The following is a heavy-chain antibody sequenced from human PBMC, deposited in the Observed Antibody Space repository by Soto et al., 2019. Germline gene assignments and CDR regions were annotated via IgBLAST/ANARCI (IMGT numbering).Heavy chain of an antibody. CDR3: AGAVVSCSGGSCHNWFDP. J-gene: IGHJ5*02. CDR2: IGTASDT. CDR1: GFTFSSYD. V-gene: IGHV3-13*01. Sequence: EVQLVESGGGLVQPGGSLRLSCAASGFTFSSYDMHWVRQATGKGLEWVSAIGTASDTYYPDSVKGRFTISRENAKNSLYLQMNSLRAGDTAVYYCAGAVVSCSGGSCHNWFDPWGQGTLVTVSS. D-gene: IGHD2-15*01.